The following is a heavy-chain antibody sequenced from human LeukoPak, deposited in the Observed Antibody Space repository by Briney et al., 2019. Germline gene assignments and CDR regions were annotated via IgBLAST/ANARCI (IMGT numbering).Heavy chain of an antibody. V-gene: IGHV4-38-2*01. Sequence: SETLSLTCAVSGHSISTGYYWGWIRQPPGKGLEWIGSMSHNRGTYYNPSLKSRVTISMDTSKNQISLRLTSVTAADTAVYYCASYYASGVSAYDYYGMDVWGKGTTVTVSS. D-gene: IGHD3-10*01. J-gene: IGHJ6*04. CDR3: ASYYASGVSAYDYYGMDV. CDR2: MSHNRGT. CDR1: GHSISTGYY.